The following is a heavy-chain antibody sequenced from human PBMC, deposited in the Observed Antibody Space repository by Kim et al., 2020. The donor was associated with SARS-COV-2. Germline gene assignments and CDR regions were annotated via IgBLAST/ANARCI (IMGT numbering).Heavy chain of an antibody. Sequence: ASVKVSCKASGYTFTSYAMHWVRQAPGQRLEWMGWINAGNGNTKYSQKFQGRVTITRDTSASTAYMELSSLRSEDTAVYYCARENLAYYDILTGSRYGMDVWGQGTTVTVSS. CDR1: GYTFTSYA. CDR2: INAGNGNT. D-gene: IGHD3-9*01. CDR3: ARENLAYYDILTGSRYGMDV. V-gene: IGHV1-3*01. J-gene: IGHJ6*02.